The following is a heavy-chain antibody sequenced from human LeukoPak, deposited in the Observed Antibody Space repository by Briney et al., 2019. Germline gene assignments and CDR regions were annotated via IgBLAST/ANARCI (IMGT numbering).Heavy chain of an antibody. Sequence: ASVKVSCKASGYTFTSYYMHWVRQAPGQGLEWMGIINPSGGSTSYAQKFQGRVTMTRDTSTSTVYMELSSLRSEDTAVYYCAMSGKSSIAAQGGAFDIWGQGTMVTVSS. J-gene: IGHJ3*02. CDR2: INPSGGST. CDR3: AMSGKSSIAAQGGAFDI. V-gene: IGHV1-46*01. CDR1: GYTFTSYY. D-gene: IGHD6-6*01.